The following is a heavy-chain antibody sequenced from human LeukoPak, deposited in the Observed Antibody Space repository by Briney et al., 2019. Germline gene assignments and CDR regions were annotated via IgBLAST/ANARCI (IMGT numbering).Heavy chain of an antibody. CDR2: ISDSGGST. D-gene: IGHD2/OR15-2a*01. Sequence: GGSLRLSCAASGFTFSSYAMSWVRQAPGQGLEWVSGISDSGGSTYYADSVKGRFTISRDNSKNTLYLQMNSLRAEDTAVYYCAREGPTDFSTYYGMDVWGQGTTVTVSS. J-gene: IGHJ6*02. CDR3: AREGPTDFSTYYGMDV. V-gene: IGHV3-23*01. CDR1: GFTFSSYA.